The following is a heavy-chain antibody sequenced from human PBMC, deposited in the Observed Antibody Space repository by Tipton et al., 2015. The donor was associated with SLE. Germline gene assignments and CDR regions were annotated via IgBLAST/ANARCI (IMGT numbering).Heavy chain of an antibody. Sequence: TLSFTCTVSGGSISSYYWSWIRQPPGKGVEWIGEINHRGSTNYNPSLKSRVTISVDTPKNHLSLRLSSVTAADTAIYYCARAYTSGWYDLGYYFDYWGQGTLVTVSS. CDR1: GGSISSYY. CDR3: ARAYTSGWYDLGYYFDY. D-gene: IGHD6-19*01. CDR2: INHRGST. V-gene: IGHV4-34*01. J-gene: IGHJ4*02.